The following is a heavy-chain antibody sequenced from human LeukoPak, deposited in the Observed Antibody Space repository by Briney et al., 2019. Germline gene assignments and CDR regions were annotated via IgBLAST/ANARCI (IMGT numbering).Heavy chain of an antibody. CDR2: IDHSGST. CDR1: GGSFSGYY. CDR3: ARRPYNYSYYYYMDV. V-gene: IGHV4-34*01. Sequence: SETLSLTCAVYGGSFSGYYWSWIRQPPGKGLEWIGEIDHSGSTKYNPSLKSRVTISVDTSKNQFSLKLSSVTAADTAVYYCARRPYNYSYYYYMDVWGKGTTVTISS. J-gene: IGHJ6*03.